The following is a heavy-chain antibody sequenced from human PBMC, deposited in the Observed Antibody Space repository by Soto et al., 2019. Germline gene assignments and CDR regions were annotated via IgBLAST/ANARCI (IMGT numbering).Heavy chain of an antibody. CDR3: ARLPQDYYYHGMDV. CDR1: GYSFSTFW. J-gene: IGHJ6*02. V-gene: IGHV5-51*01. CDR2: IYPSDSDT. Sequence: LKISCKGSGYSFSTFWIGWVRQMPGKGLEWMGIIYPSDSDTRYSPSFQGQVTISADKSSRTAYLQWSSLKASDSAMYYCARLPQDYYYHGMDVWGQGTKVTVSS.